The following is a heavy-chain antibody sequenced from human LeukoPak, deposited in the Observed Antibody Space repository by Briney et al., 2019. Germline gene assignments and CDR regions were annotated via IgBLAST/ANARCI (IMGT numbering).Heavy chain of an antibody. CDR1: GFTFSSYA. J-gene: IGHJ5*02. CDR3: ARSYSSSWYWFDP. Sequence: PGGSLRLSCAASGFTFSSYAMSWVRQAPGKGLEWVSGISGSGVSTYYADSVKGRFTISRDNSKNTLYLQMNSLRAEDTAVYYCARSYSSSWYWFDPWGQGTLVTVSS. D-gene: IGHD6-13*01. V-gene: IGHV3-23*01. CDR2: ISGSGVST.